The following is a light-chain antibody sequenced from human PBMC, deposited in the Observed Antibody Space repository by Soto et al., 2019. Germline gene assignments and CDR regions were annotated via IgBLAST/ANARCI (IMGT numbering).Light chain of an antibody. CDR2: DAS. Sequence: EIVLTQSPATLSLSPGERATLSCRASQSVRSYLAWYQQKPGQAPRLLIYDASNSATGIPARFSGSGSGTEFTLTISGLQSEDFAIYFCQQYKSWPITFGQGTRLEIK. V-gene: IGKV3-11*01. J-gene: IGKJ5*01. CDR3: QQYKSWPIT. CDR1: QSVRSY.